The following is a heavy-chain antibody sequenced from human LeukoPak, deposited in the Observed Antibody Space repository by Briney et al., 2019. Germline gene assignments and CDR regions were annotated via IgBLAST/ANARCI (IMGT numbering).Heavy chain of an antibody. CDR1: GGSFSDFY. CDR2: INDRGTT. J-gene: IGHJ5*02. CDR3: AGFGTWIAFDP. Sequence: SETLSLTCAVYGGSFSDFYWSWIRQPPGKGLEWIGEINDRGTTNYNPSLKSRVTLSVDMSNNQFSLTLSSVTAADTAVYYCAGFGTWIAFDPWGQGTLVTVSS. V-gene: IGHV4-34*01. D-gene: IGHD2-21*01.